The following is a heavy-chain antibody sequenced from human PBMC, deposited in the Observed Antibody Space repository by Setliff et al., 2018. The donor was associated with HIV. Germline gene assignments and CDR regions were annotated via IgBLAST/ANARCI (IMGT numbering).Heavy chain of an antibody. CDR3: ARQSGDIAVAGLVYYYYYYYVDV. CDR2: IYYSGST. J-gene: IGHJ6*03. Sequence: SETLSLTCTVSGGSISSSSYYWGWIRQPPGKGLEWIGSIYYSGSTYYNPSLKSRVTISVDTSKNQFSLKLSSVTAADTAVYYCARQSGDIAVAGLVYYYYYYYVDVWGKGTTVTVSS. V-gene: IGHV4-39*01. D-gene: IGHD6-19*01. CDR1: GGSISSSSYY.